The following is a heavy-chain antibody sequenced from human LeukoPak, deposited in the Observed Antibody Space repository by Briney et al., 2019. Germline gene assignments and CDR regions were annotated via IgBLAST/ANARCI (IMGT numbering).Heavy chain of an antibody. V-gene: IGHV3-21*01. J-gene: IGHJ5*02. CDR1: GFTFSSYS. Sequence: GGSLRLSCAASGFTFSSYSMNWVRQAPGKGLEWVSSISSSSYIKYADSVKGRFTISRDNAKNSLYLQMNSLRTDDTAVYYCASVVVPAAGILVNWFDPWGQGTLVTVSS. CDR3: ASVVVPAAGILVNWFDP. D-gene: IGHD2-2*01. CDR2: ISSSSYI.